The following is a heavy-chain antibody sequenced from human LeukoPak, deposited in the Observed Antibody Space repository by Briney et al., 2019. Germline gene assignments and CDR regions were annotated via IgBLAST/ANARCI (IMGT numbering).Heavy chain of an antibody. V-gene: IGHV4-39*01. CDR3: ARHPKGYFSRFDP. CDR1: GGSISSTTHY. CDR2: IYYSGNT. Sequence: PSETLSLTCTVSGGSISSTTHYWGWIRQPPGKGLXWIGSIYYSGNTDYNPSLKSRVTISVDTSKNQFSLKLNSVTAADTAVYYCARHPKGYFSRFDPWGQGTLVTVSS. D-gene: IGHD2-15*01. J-gene: IGHJ5*02.